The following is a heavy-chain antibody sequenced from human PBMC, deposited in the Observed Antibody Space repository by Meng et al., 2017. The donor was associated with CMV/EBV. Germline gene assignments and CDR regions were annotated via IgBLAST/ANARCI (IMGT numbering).Heavy chain of an antibody. CDR3: ARDTRAATDY. J-gene: IGHJ4*02. CDR1: GFTFSSYG. CDR2: IRYDGSNK. V-gene: IGHV3-30*02. Sequence: GESLKISCAASGFTFSSYGMHWVRQAPGKGLEWVAFIRYDGSNKYYVDSVKGRFTISRDNAKNSLYLQMNSLRAEDTAVYYCARDTRAATDYWGQGTLVTVSS. D-gene: IGHD2-15*01.